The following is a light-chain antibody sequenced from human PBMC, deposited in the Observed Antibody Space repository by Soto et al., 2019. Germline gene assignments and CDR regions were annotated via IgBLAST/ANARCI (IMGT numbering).Light chain of an antibody. J-gene: IGKJ1*01. CDR2: GAS. Sequence: DIVLTQSPGTLSLSPGERATLSCRASQSVSSHLAWYQQKPGQAPRLLIYGASSRATGIPDRFSGSGSGTDFTLTISRLEPEDFAGYYCQQYGSSPRTFGQGTQV. V-gene: IGKV3-20*01. CDR3: QQYGSSPRT. CDR1: QSVSSH.